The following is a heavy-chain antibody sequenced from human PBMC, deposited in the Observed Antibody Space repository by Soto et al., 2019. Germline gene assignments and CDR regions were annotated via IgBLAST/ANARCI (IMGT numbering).Heavy chain of an antibody. D-gene: IGHD1-1*01. V-gene: IGHV1-3*04. CDR3: VRFSGTPV. J-gene: IGHJ4*02. CDR1: GYTFTYYA. Sequence: ASVKVSCKTSGYTFTYYALHWVRQAPGQGLEWMAWINTGNGNTKYPQNLQDRFIITRDTSATTLYMELSGLRSEDTAVYYCVRFSGTPVWGQGTLVTVSS. CDR2: INTGNGNT.